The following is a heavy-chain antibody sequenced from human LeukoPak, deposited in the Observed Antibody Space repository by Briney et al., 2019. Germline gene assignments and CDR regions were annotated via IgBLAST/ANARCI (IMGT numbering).Heavy chain of an antibody. CDR3: ARPPRIAVAGTELDY. J-gene: IGHJ4*02. D-gene: IGHD6-19*01. V-gene: IGHV1-18*01. CDR1: GYTFTSYG. Sequence: ASVKVSCKASGYTFTSYGISWVRQAPGQGLEWMGWISAYNGNTNCAQKLQGRVTMTTDTSTSTAYMELRSLRSDDTAVYYCARPPRIAVAGTELDYWGQGTLVTVSS. CDR2: ISAYNGNT.